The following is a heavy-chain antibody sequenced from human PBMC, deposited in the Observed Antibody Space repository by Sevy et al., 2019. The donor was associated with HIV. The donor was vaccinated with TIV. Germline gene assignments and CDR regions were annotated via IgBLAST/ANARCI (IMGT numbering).Heavy chain of an antibody. V-gene: IGHV3-21*01. CDR1: GFTFSNYN. Sequence: GGSLRLSCAASGFTFSNYNMNWVRQAPGKGLEWVSSITSSSDYIYDADSVKGRFTISRDNAKNSLYLQMNSLRAEDTAVYYCARDRRTLNHYASSGYNYYFDYWGQGTLVTVSS. CDR2: ITSSSDYI. D-gene: IGHD3-22*01. J-gene: IGHJ4*02. CDR3: ARDRRTLNHYASSGYNYYFDY.